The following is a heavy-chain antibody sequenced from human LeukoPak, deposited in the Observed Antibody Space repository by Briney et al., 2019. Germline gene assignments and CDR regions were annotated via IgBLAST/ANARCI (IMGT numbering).Heavy chain of an antibody. J-gene: IGHJ4*02. CDR2: ISGSGGST. CDR1: GLIFSSYA. D-gene: IGHD2-8*01. CDR3: AKDRSCINDVCHSDFDY. Sequence: GGALRLSCAPSGLIFSSYAMSWVRQAPGKGLEWVSTISGSGGSTYYADSVKGRFIISRDNTKSAVYLQMNSLRAKDTAVYYCAKDRSCINDVCHSDFDYWGQGTLVTVSS. V-gene: IGHV3-23*01.